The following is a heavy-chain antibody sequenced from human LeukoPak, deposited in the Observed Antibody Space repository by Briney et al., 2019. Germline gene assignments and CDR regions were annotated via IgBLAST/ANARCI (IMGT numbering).Heavy chain of an antibody. D-gene: IGHD3-16*01. J-gene: IGHJ4*02. CDR1: GGSISSSSYY. V-gene: IGHV4-39*01. CDR2: IYYSGST. CDR3: ASHGGGGFDY. Sequence: SETLSLTCTVSGGSISSSSYYWGWIRQPPGKGLEWIGSIYYSGSTYYNPSLKSRVTISVDTSKNQFSLKLSFVTAADTAVYYCASHGGGGFDYWGQGTLVTVSS.